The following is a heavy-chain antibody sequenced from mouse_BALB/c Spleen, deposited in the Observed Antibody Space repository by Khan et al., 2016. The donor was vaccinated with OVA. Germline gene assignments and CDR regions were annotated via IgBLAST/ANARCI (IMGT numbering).Heavy chain of an antibody. D-gene: IGHD2-3*01. V-gene: IGHV9-3-1*01. J-gene: IGHJ3*01. CDR1: GYTFTNYG. CDR3: ARSNGYYWFAY. CDR2: INTYIGEP. Sequence: QIQLVQSEPELKKPGETVKISCRASGYTFTNYGMNWVKQAPGQGLKWMGWINTYIGEPTYADDFKGRFAFSFETSASTAYLQINNLKTEDTATYFCARSNGYYWFAYWGQGTLVTVSA.